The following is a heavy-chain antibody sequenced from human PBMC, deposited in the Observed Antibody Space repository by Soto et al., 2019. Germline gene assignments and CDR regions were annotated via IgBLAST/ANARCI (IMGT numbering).Heavy chain of an antibody. Sequence: QVQLVESGGGVVQPGRSLRLSCAASGFTFSSYGMHWVRQAPGKGLEWVAVISYDGSNKYYADSVKGRFTISRDNSKNTLYLQMNSLRAEDTAVYYCAKDRRSNCSGGSCRSPPDDYWCQGTLVTVSS. CDR2: ISYDGSNK. J-gene: IGHJ4*02. V-gene: IGHV3-30*18. D-gene: IGHD2-15*01. CDR1: GFTFSSYG. CDR3: AKDRRSNCSGGSCRSPPDDY.